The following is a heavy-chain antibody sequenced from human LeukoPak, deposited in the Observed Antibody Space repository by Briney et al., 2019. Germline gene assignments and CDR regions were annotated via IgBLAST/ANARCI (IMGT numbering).Heavy chain of an antibody. Sequence: GGSLRLSCTASGFTFGDYAMSWFRQAPGKGLEWVGFIRSKAYGGTTEYAASVKGRFTISRDDSKSIAYLQMNSLKTEDTAVYYCTRDLIGYCSSTSCSQDYYYYMDAWGKGTTVTVSS. CDR1: GFTFGDYA. D-gene: IGHD2-2*01. CDR2: IRSKAYGGTT. V-gene: IGHV3-49*03. J-gene: IGHJ6*03. CDR3: TRDLIGYCSSTSCSQDYYYYMDA.